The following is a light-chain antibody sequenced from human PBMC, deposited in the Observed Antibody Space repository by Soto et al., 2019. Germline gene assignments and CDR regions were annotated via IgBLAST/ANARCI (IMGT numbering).Light chain of an antibody. Sequence: QSALTQPASVSGSPGQSITISCTGTSSDVGGYNYVSWYQQHPGKATKLMIYDVSNRPSGVSNRFSGSKSGNTASLTISGLQAEDEADYYCSSYTSSSTPVFGGGTKRTVL. CDR3: SSYTSSSTPV. J-gene: IGLJ2*01. CDR1: SSDVGGYNY. CDR2: DVS. V-gene: IGLV2-14*01.